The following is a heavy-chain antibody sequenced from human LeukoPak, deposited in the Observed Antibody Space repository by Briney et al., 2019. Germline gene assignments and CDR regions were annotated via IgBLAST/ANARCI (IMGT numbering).Heavy chain of an antibody. J-gene: IGHJ4*02. D-gene: IGHD2-21*02. Sequence: GGSLRLSCAASGFTFSSYSMNWVRQAPGKGLEWVSYISSSSSTIYYADSVKGRFTISRDNSKNTLYLQMNSLRAEDTAVYYCAKDEVAYCSGDCYSEYWGQGTLVTVSA. CDR3: AKDEVAYCSGDCYSEY. CDR1: GFTFSSYS. CDR2: ISSSSSTI. V-gene: IGHV3-48*01.